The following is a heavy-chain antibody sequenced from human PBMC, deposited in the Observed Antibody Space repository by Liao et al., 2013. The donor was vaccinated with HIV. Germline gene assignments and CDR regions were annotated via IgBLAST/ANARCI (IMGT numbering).Heavy chain of an antibody. D-gene: IGHD1-7*01. CDR3: SLEYQLQEVQYRLESREL. CDR1: GGSFSNFY. V-gene: IGHV4-34*01. J-gene: IGHJ4*02. Sequence: QERLQQWGAGLLKPSETLSLTCAVSGGSFSNFYWSWIRQPPGKGLEWIGEIHHSGSSNYNASLKSRVTISVDTSKNQFSLKLRSVTAADTATYYCSLEYQLQEVQYRLESRELWGQGTLVTVSS. CDR2: IHHSGSS.